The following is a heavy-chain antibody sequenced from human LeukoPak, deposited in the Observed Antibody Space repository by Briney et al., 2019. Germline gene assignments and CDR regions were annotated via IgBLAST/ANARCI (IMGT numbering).Heavy chain of an antibody. CDR1: GGSISSYY. CDR2: IYYNLST. Sequence: SETLSLTCTVSGGSISSYYWSWIRQPPGKGLEWIGSIYYNLSTSYNPSLLSRGTISVDTSKNQFSLRLTSVTAADTAMYYCAKGGDAYKVGNYWGPGTMVTVSS. V-gene: IGHV4-39*07. CDR3: AKGGDAYKVGNY. D-gene: IGHD5-24*01. J-gene: IGHJ1*01.